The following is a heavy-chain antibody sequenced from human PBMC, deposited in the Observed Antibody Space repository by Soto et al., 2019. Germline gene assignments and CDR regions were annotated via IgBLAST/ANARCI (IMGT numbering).Heavy chain of an antibody. V-gene: IGHV3-30-3*01. CDR3: ARDLGGSYDY. CDR2: ISYDGSNK. CDR1: GFPCSSYA. D-gene: IGHD1-26*01. J-gene: IGHJ4*02. Sequence: PGGSQRLSSAASGFPCSSYAMHWVRQAPGKGLEWVAVISYDGSNKYYADSVKGRFTISRDNSKNTLYLQMNSLRAEDTAVYYCARDLGGSYDYWGQGTLVTVSS.